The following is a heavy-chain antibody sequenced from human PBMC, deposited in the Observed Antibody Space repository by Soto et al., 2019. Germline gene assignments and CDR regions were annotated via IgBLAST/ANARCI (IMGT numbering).Heavy chain of an antibody. V-gene: IGHV4-59*12. CDR1: GGSISTYY. CDR3: ARVTGP. Sequence: SETLSLTCTVSGGSISTYYWSWIRQSPGKGLEWIGYIFYTGSTNYNPSLKSRVTILADTSTNQFFLRLNSVTAADTAVYYCARVTGPWGQGTLVTVSS. J-gene: IGHJ5*02. CDR2: IFYTGST.